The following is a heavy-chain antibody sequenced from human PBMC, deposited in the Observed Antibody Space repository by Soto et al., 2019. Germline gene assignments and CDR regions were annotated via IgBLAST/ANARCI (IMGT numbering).Heavy chain of an antibody. CDR1: GGSFSGYY. J-gene: IGHJ4*02. CDR2: INHSGST. CDR3: ARAPLVGAAAGTDY. D-gene: IGHD6-13*01. V-gene: IGHV4-34*01. Sequence: SETLSLTCAVYGGSFSGYYWSWIRQPPGKGLEWIGEINHSGSTNYNPSLKSRVTISVDTSKNQFSLKLSSVTAADTAVYYCARAPLVGAAAGTDYWGQGTLVTVSS.